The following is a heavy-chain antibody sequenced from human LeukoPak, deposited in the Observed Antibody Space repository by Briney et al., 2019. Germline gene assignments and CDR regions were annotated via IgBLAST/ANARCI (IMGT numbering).Heavy chain of an antibody. CDR3: AKSLVDIVATSPYYFDY. V-gene: IGHV3-30*02. D-gene: IGHD5-12*01. Sequence: GGSLTLSCAASGFTFSSYGMHWVRQAPGKGLEWVAFIRYDGSNKYYADSVKGRFTISRDNSKNTLYLQMNSLRAEDTAVYYCAKSLVDIVATSPYYFDYWGQGTLVTVSS. CDR1: GFTFSSYG. CDR2: IRYDGSNK. J-gene: IGHJ4*02.